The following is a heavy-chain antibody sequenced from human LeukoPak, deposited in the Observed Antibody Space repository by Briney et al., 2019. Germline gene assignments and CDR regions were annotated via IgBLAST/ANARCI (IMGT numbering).Heavy chain of an antibody. CDR3: AREMDYYDSRPIDY. CDR2: ISSSDSTI. Sequence: GGSLRLSCGASGFTFSAYEMNWVRQAPGKGLEWVSYISSSDSTIYYADSVKGRFTISRDNAKNSLYLQMNSLRAEDTAVYYCAREMDYYDSRPIDYWGQGTLVTVSS. J-gene: IGHJ4*02. V-gene: IGHV3-48*03. CDR1: GFTFSAYE. D-gene: IGHD3-22*01.